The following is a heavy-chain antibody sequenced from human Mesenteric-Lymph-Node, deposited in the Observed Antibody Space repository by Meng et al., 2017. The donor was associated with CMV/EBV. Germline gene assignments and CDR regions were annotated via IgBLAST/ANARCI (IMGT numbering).Heavy chain of an antibody. J-gene: IGHJ4*02. CDR1: GFSLSTSGVG. CDR3: AHSSGIAAAGPFYFDY. D-gene: IGHD6-13*01. CDR2: IYWDDDK. Sequence: QITLKESGPTLVKPTQTLTLTCTFSGFSLSTSGVGVGRIRQPPGKALEWLALIYWDDDKRYSPSLKSRLTITKDTSKNQVVLTMTNMDPVDTATYYCAHSSGIAAAGPFYFDYWGQGTLVTVSS. V-gene: IGHV2-5*02.